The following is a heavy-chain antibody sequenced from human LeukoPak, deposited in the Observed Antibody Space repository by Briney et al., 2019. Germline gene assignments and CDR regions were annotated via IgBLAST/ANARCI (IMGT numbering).Heavy chain of an antibody. D-gene: IGHD6-19*01. J-gene: IGHJ4*02. CDR3: AKAYHDSGCLIDY. CDR2: IRGNGATT. Sequence: GGSLRLSCAASGITFSSHAMTWVRQASGKGLEWVAAIRGNGATTDYADSVKGRFTISRDNSKSTLYLQMNSLRAEDTAVYYCAKAYHDSGCLIDYWGQGTLVTVSS. V-gene: IGHV3-23*01. CDR1: GITFSSHA.